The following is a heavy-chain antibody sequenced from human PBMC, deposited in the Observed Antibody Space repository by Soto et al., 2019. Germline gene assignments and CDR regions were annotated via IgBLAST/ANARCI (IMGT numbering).Heavy chain of an antibody. J-gene: IGHJ4*02. CDR2: TYYRSKWYN. Sequence: SQTLSLTCAISGDSVSSNSASWDWIRQSPSRGLEWLGRTYYRSKWYNDYAVSVKSRITINPDTSKNQFSLQLNSVTPEDTAVYYCAREGWREDSRSIDYWGQGTLVTVSS. V-gene: IGHV6-1*01. CDR1: GDSVSSNSAS. D-gene: IGHD3-22*01. CDR3: AREGWREDSRSIDY.